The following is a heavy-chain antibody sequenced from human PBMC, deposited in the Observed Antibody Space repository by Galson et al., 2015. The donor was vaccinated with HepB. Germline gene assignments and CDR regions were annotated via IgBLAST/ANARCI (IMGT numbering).Heavy chain of an antibody. D-gene: IGHD4-17*01. J-gene: IGHJ4*02. Sequence: SVTVSCKASGGTFSSYAISWVRQAPGQGLEWMGGIIPIFGTANYAQKFQGRVTITADESTSTAYMELSSLRSEDTAVYYCARPSEATVTTPFDYWGQGTLVTVSS. CDR2: IIPIFGTA. V-gene: IGHV1-69*13. CDR3: ARPSEATVTTPFDY. CDR1: GGTFSSYA.